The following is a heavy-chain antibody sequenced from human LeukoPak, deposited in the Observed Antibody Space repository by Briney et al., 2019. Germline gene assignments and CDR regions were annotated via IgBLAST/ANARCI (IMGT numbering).Heavy chain of an antibody. CDR3: ARDTYYYDSSGYTPPGGAFDI. J-gene: IGHJ3*02. CDR1: GFTFSSYA. V-gene: IGHV3-30-3*01. Sequence: GRSLRLSCAASGFTFSSYAMHWVRQAPGKGLEWVAVISYDGSNKFYADSVKGRFTISRDNSKNTLYLQMNSLRAEDTAVYYCARDTYYYDSSGYTPPGGAFDIWGQGTMVTVSS. CDR2: ISYDGSNK. D-gene: IGHD3-22*01.